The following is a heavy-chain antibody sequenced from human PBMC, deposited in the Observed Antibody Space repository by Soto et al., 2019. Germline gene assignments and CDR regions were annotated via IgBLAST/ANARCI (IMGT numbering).Heavy chain of an antibody. Sequence: SQTLSLTCASSGDSVSSNIAAWNWIRQSPSRGLEWLGRTYFRSKWYNEYAPSVKSRITITPDTSKNQFSLQLNSVTPEDAALYYCERGGAIRGPCSGDKCPYTFDSWGQGSQVTVSS. D-gene: IGHD2-15*01. CDR3: ERGGAIRGPCSGDKCPYTFDS. CDR1: GDSVSSNIAA. J-gene: IGHJ4*02. V-gene: IGHV6-1*01. CDR2: TYFRSKWYN.